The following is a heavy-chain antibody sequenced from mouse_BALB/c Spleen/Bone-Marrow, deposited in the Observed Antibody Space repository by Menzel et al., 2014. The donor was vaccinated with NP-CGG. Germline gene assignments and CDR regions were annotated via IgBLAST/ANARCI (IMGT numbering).Heavy chain of an antibody. CDR3: AEITTAAYYVMDY. D-gene: IGHD1-2*01. CDR1: GFNIEDTY. J-gene: IGHJ4*01. V-gene: IGHV14-3*02. Sequence: EVQLQQSGAELVKPGASVKLSCTASGFNIEDTYMHWVKQRPEQGLECIGRIDPANGNTKYDPKFQGKATITADTSSNTAYLQLSSLTSEDTAVYYCAEITTAAYYVMDYWGQGTSVTVSS. CDR2: IDPANGNT.